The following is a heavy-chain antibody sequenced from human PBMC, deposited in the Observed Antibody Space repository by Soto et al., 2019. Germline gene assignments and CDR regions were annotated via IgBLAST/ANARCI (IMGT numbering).Heavy chain of an antibody. D-gene: IGHD6-13*01. CDR1: GFTFSSYA. Sequence: GGSLTLSCAASGFTFSSYAMSWVRQAPGKGLEWVSAISGSGGSTYYADSVKGRFTISRDNSKNTLYLQMNSLRAEDTAVYYCAIPPGIAAAGTSYWGQGNLVTVSS. V-gene: IGHV3-23*01. J-gene: IGHJ4*02. CDR3: AIPPGIAAAGTSY. CDR2: ISGSGGST.